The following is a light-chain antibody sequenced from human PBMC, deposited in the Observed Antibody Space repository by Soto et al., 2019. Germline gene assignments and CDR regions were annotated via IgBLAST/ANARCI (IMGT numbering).Light chain of an antibody. CDR2: ASS. CDR1: QSISTY. J-gene: IGKJ1*01. V-gene: IGKV1-39*01. CDR3: QNYNSDPKT. Sequence: DTQLTQSPSSLSASIGDRVPITCRASQSISTYLSWYQQKRGKAPTVLIYASSTLQTGVPSRFSGSGSGTDFSLTISSLHPEDVATYYCQNYNSDPKTFGQGTKVDIK.